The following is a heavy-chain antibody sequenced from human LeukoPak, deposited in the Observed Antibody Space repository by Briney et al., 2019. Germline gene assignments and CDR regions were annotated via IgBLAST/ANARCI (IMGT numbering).Heavy chain of an antibody. CDR1: GGSISSSNHY. CDR2: IYYRGNT. Sequence: SETLSLTCTVSGGSISSSNHYWGWIRQPPGKGLEWIGSIYYRGNTFYNPSLKSRVTMSVDTSKNQFSLRLSFVTATDTAVYYCASGYCSSTSCYPGGNWFDPWGQGTLVTVSS. D-gene: IGHD2-2*01. V-gene: IGHV4-39*01. CDR3: ASGYCSSTSCYPGGNWFDP. J-gene: IGHJ5*02.